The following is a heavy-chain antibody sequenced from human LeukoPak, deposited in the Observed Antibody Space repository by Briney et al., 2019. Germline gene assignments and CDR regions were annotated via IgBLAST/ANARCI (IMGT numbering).Heavy chain of an antibody. CDR1: GFDFNCYT. D-gene: IGHD3-9*01. V-gene: IGHV3-7*01. J-gene: IGHJ4*02. Sequence: GGSLRLSCVASGFDFNCYTMRWARQAPGKGLEWVAQMKEDGSDIHYVDSVKGRFTICRDKAKNTLCLQMSSLRADDRAVYYCARGGARYLDIWGQGILVTVSS. CDR3: ARGGARYLDI. CDR2: MKEDGSDI.